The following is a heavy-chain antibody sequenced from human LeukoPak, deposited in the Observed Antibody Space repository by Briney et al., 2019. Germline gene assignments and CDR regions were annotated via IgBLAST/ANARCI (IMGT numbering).Heavy chain of an antibody. Sequence: ASETLSLTCAVYGGSFSGYYWSWIRQPPGKGLEWIGRIYTSGSTNYNPSLKSRVTISVDTSKNQFSLRLSSVTAADTAVYYCAREVAYYYDSSGQDYFDYWGQGTLVTVSS. CDR2: IYTSGST. D-gene: IGHD3-22*01. V-gene: IGHV4-59*10. CDR3: AREVAYYYDSSGQDYFDY. CDR1: GGSFSGYY. J-gene: IGHJ4*02.